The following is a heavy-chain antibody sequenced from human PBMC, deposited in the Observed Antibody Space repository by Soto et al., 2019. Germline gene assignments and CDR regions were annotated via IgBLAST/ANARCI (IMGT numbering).Heavy chain of an antibody. CDR2: ISYDGDNK. CDR1: GFTFRNYA. D-gene: IGHD3-16*01. Sequence: GGSLRLSCAASGFTFRNYAMHWVRQAPGKGLEWVATISYDGDNKYYTDSVKGPFTISRDNSKNTLYLQMNSLRPEDTAVYYCARPWGQLSTYYYGMDTWGQGTTVTVSS. J-gene: IGHJ6*02. CDR3: ARPWGQLSTYYYGMDT. V-gene: IGHV3-30-3*01.